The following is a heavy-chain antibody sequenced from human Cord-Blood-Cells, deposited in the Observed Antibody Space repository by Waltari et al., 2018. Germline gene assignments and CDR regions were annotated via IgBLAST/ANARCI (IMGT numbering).Heavy chain of an antibody. Sequence: EVQLLESGGGLVQPGGSLRLSCAASGFIFSSYAMSWVRPAPGKGLEWVSAISGSGGSTYYADSVKGRFTISRDNSKNTLYLQMNSLRAEDTAVYYCAKGYSYELGGFFDYWGQGTLVTVSS. CDR3: AKGYSYELGGFFDY. J-gene: IGHJ4*02. D-gene: IGHD5-18*01. CDR1: GFIFSSYA. V-gene: IGHV3-23*01. CDR2: ISGSGGST.